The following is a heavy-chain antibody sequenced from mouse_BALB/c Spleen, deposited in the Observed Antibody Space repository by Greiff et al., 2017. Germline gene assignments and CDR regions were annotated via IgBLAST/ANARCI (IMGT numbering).Heavy chain of an antibody. J-gene: IGHJ3*01. V-gene: IGHV1-80*01. CDR1: GYAFSSYW. CDR2: IYPGDGDT. D-gene: IGHD2-4*01. CDR3: ARGDDYPWFAY. Sequence: VQLQQSGAELVRPGSSVKISCKASGYAFSSYWMNWVKQRPGQGLEWIGQIYPGDGDTNYNGKFKGKATLTADKSSSTAYMQLSSLTSEDSAVYFCARGDDYPWFAYWGQVTLVTVSA.